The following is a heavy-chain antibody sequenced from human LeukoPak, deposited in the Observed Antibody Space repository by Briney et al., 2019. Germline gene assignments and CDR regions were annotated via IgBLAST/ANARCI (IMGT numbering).Heavy chain of an antibody. CDR1: GFTFSVSA. V-gene: IGHV3-73*01. CDR3: TRSGSVVVVVAATRHYYYGMDV. J-gene: IGHJ6*04. D-gene: IGHD2-15*01. Sequence: AGGSLRLSCAASGFTFSVSAMHCVRQASGKGVGCVGRIRSKANGYATAYAASVKGRFTISRDDSKNTAYLQMNRLKTEDTAVYYCTRSGSVVVVVAATRHYYYGMDVWGKGTTVTVSS. CDR2: IRSKANGYAT.